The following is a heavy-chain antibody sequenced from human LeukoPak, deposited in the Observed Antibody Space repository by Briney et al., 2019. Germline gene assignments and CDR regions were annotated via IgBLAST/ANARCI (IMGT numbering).Heavy chain of an antibody. CDR1: GFTFSSYG. Sequence: GGSLRLSCAASGFTFSSYGMHWVRQAPGKGLEWVAVISYDGSNKYYADSVKGRFTISRDNSKNTLYLQMNSLRAEDTAVYYCAKGSSSWYSVYYFDYWGQGTLVTVSS. J-gene: IGHJ4*02. CDR3: AKGSSSWYSVYYFDY. D-gene: IGHD6-13*01. V-gene: IGHV3-30*18. CDR2: ISYDGSNK.